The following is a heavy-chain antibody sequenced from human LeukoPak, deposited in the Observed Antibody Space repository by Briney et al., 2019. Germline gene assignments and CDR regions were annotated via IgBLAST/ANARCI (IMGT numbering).Heavy chain of an antibody. D-gene: IGHD3-3*01. V-gene: IGHV3-30*01. J-gene: IGHJ2*01. CDR3: ARDLFVITFEWHHWYFDL. CDR2: ISDDGTKQ. Sequence: GGSLRLSCAASGFRFSIYSLHWVRRAPGKGLEWVAGISDDGTKQYYADSVRGRFTSSRDNSENTRYLQMDSLRADDTAVYYCARDLFVITFEWHHWYFDLWGRGTLLTVSS. CDR1: GFRFSIYS.